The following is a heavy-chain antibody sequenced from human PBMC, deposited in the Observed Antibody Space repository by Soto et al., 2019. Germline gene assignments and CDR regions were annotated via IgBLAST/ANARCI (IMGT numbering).Heavy chain of an antibody. J-gene: IGHJ4*02. D-gene: IGHD4-17*01. CDR3: ARSNGDDGDY. Sequence: QVQLQGSGPGLLKPSETLSLTCTVSGDSISSYYCSGIRKPPGKGLEWFGYSYYSGSTNYNPSLKSRVTISVDTSKNQVALKLGSVTAADTAVYYCARSNGDDGDYWSPGTLVTVSS. V-gene: IGHV4-59*01. CDR1: GDSISSYY. CDR2: SYYSGST.